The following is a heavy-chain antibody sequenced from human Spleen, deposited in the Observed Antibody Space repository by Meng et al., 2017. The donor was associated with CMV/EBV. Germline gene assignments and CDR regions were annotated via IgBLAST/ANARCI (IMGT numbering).Heavy chain of an antibody. CDR3: ARLTNYDFWSGSPGGMDV. CDR1: DDSISRSSYY. J-gene: IGHJ6*02. CDR2: IYYSGST. V-gene: IGHV4-39*01. Sequence: SETLSLTCSISDDSISRSSYYWGWIRQPPGKGLEWIGTIYYSGSTYYNPSLKSRVTISVDTSKNQFSLKLSSVTAADTAVYYCARLTNYDFWSGSPGGMDVWGQGTTVTVSS. D-gene: IGHD3-3*01.